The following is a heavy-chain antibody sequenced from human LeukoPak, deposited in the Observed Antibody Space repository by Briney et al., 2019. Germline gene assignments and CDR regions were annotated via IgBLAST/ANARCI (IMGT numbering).Heavy chain of an antibody. CDR2: INHSGST. V-gene: IGHV4-34*01. Sequence: PSETLSLTCTVSGGSISGYYWSWIRQPPGKGLEWIGEINHSGSTNYNPSLKSRVTISVDTSKNQFSLKLSSVTAADTAVYYCARDYSGSYGFDYWGQGTLVTVSS. CDR3: ARDYSGSYGFDY. J-gene: IGHJ4*02. D-gene: IGHD1-26*01. CDR1: GGSISGYY.